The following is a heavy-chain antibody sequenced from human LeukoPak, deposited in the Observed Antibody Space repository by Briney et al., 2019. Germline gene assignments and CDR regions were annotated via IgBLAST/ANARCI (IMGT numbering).Heavy chain of an antibody. CDR2: MYYSGST. J-gene: IGHJ4*02. Sequence: PSETLSFTGTVSGGSVTSYYWSWLRQPPGKGLEWIGYMYYSGSTSYNPSLKSRVTIPVDTSKNQLSLKLRSVTAADTAVYYCARDKQPGDYWGQGTLVTVSS. V-gene: IGHV4-59*02. D-gene: IGHD6-13*01. CDR3: ARDKQPGDY. CDR1: GGSVTSYY.